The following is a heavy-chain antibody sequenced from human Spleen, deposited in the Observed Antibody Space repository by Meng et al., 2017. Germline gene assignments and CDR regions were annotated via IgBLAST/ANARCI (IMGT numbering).Heavy chain of an antibody. J-gene: IGHJ4*02. V-gene: IGHV3-38-3*01. CDR2: ISGDST. D-gene: IGHD5-12*01. CDR3: AKGSSGYDPVGFDY. CDR1: GFTFSSYS. Sequence: GESLKISCAASGFTFSSYSMNWVRQAPGKGLEWVSSISGDSTYYADSGKGRFTISRDNSKNTLYLQMNSLRAEDTAVYYCAKGSSGYDPVGFDYWGQGTLVTSPQ.